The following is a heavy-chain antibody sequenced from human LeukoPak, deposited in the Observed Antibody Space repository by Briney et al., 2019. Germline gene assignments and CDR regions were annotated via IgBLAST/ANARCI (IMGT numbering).Heavy chain of an antibody. CDR3: ARGGELRYFDWLLWDI. Sequence: GGSLRLSCTASGFTFSSYSMNWVRQAPGKGLEWVSSISSSSSYIYYADSVKGRFTISRDNAKNSLYLQMNSLRAEDTAVYYCARGGELRYFDWLLWDIWGQGTMVTVSS. CDR2: ISSSSSYI. D-gene: IGHD3-9*01. J-gene: IGHJ3*02. V-gene: IGHV3-21*01. CDR1: GFTFSSYS.